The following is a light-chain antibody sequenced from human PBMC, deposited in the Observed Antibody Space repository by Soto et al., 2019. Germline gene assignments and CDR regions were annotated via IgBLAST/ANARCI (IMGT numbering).Light chain of an antibody. CDR1: QGISTW. J-gene: IGKJ1*01. CDR2: AAS. Sequence: DIQMTQFPSSLSASVGDRVNITCQASQGISTWLAWYQQKPERAPKSLIYAASRLQSGVPPRFSGSGSETDFTLTISSLQPEDFATYYCQQYNRYPRTFGQGTKVEIK. CDR3: QQYNRYPRT. V-gene: IGKV1D-16*01.